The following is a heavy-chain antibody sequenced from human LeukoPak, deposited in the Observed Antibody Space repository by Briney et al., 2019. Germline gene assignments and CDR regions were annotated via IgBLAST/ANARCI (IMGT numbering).Heavy chain of an antibody. CDR1: GFTFSNYA. D-gene: IGHD6-19*01. Sequence: GGSLRLSCAASGFTFSNYAMSWVRQAPGKGLEWVSAISGSGGNTYYTDSLKGRFTISRDNSDNTLYLQMNSLRAEDTAVYYCAKDGGSGWHLYYFDYWGQGALFTVSS. J-gene: IGHJ4*02. CDR2: ISGSGGNT. V-gene: IGHV3-23*01. CDR3: AKDGGSGWHLYYFDY.